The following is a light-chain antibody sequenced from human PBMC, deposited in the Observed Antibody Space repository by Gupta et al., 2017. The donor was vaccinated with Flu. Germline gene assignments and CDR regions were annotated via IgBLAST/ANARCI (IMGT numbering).Light chain of an antibody. V-gene: IGLV1-51*02. CDR3: GTWDSSLSAWV. CDR2: ENN. J-gene: IGLJ3*02. Sequence: QPVLTQPPSVSAAPGQKVTIFCSGSSSNIGNNYLSWYQQLPGTAPKLINYENNKRPSGIPDRFSGSKSGTSATLGITGLQTGDEADYYCGTWDSSLSAWVFGGGTKLTVL. CDR1: SSNIGNNY.